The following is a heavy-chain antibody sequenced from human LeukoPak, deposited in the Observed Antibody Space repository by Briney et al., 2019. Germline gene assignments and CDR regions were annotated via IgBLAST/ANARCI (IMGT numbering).Heavy chain of an antibody. CDR3: ARAPTNVYFDS. J-gene: IGHJ4*02. Sequence: SETLSLTCSVSGGSISTYYWSWIRQPPGKGLEWIGFIFYSGGTNYNPSLKSRVTITVDTSKNHFPLQLTSVTAADTAVYYCARAPTNVYFDSWGQGTLVTVSS. V-gene: IGHV4-59*01. CDR2: IFYSGGT. D-gene: IGHD5-24*01. CDR1: GGSISTYY.